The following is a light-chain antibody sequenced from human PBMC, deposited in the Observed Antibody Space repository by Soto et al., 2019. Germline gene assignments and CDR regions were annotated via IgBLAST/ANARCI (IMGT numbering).Light chain of an antibody. CDR2: DAS. CDR3: QQYNSYSWT. J-gene: IGKJ1*01. CDR1: QSLSSW. Sequence: DIQMTQSPSTLSASVGDRVTITCRASQSLSSWLAWYQQKPGKAPKLLIYDASSLESGVPSRFSGSGSGTEFTLTISSLQPDDFATYCCQQYNSYSWTFGQGTKVEIK. V-gene: IGKV1-5*01.